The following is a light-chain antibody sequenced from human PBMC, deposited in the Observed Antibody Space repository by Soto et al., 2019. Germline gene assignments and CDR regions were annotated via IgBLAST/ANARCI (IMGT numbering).Light chain of an antibody. CDR2: DAS. V-gene: IGKV3-11*01. CDR1: QSVSSY. J-gene: IGKJ4*01. Sequence: EIVSTQSPATLSLSPGERATLSCRASQSVSSYLAWYQQKPGQAPRLLIYDASNRATGIPARFSGSGSGTDFTLTISSLKPEDFAVYYCQQRSNWPTLTFGGGTKVDIK. CDR3: QQRSNWPTLT.